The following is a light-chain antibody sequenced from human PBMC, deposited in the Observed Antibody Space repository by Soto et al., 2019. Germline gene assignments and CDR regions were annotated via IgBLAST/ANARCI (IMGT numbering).Light chain of an antibody. Sequence: QAVVTQPPAVSAAPGQKVTISCSGSSSNIGDNYVSWYQQLPGTAPKLIISDNHKRPSGIPDRFSGSKSGNTASLTVSGLQAEDEADYYCSSYGGSNIPLYVFGTGTKLTVL. V-gene: IGLV1-51*01. CDR1: SSNIGDNY. J-gene: IGLJ1*01. CDR2: DNH. CDR3: SSYGGSNIPLYV.